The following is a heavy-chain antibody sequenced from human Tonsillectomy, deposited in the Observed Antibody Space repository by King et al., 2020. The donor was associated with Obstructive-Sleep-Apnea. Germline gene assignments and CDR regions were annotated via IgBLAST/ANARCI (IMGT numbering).Heavy chain of an antibody. CDR2: IWYDGSNK. J-gene: IGHJ4*02. D-gene: IGHD4-17*01. Sequence: VQLVESGGGVVQPGKSLRLSCAASGFTFSSYGMHWVRQAPGKGLEWVAVIWYDGSNKYYADSVKGRFTISRDNSKNTLYLQMNSLRDEETAVYYCARSTKVTDLFDYWGQGILVTVSS. CDR1: GFTFSSYG. CDR3: ARSTKVTDLFDY. V-gene: IGHV3-33*01.